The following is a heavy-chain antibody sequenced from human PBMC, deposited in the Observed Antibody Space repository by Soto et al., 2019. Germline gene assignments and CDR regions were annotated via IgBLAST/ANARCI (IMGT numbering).Heavy chain of an antibody. D-gene: IGHD6-13*01. Sequence: ASVKVSCKASGGTFSSYAISWVRQAPGQGLEWMGGIIPIFGTANYAQKFQGRVTITADESTSTAYMEPSSLRSEDTAVYYCAVEFSSSWTDAFDIWGQGTMVTVSS. CDR3: AVEFSSSWTDAFDI. CDR1: GGTFSSYA. CDR2: IIPIFGTA. J-gene: IGHJ3*02. V-gene: IGHV1-69*13.